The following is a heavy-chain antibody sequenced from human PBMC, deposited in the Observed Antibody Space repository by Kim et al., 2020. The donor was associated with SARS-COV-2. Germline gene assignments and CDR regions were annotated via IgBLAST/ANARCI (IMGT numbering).Heavy chain of an antibody. D-gene: IGHD3-10*01. CDR1: GFTVSSNY. Sequence: GGSLRLSCAASGFTVSSNYMSWVRQAPGKGLEWVSVIYSGGSTYYADSVKGRFTISRDNSKNTLYLQMNSLRAEDTAVYYCARDAPLGESYYFDYWGQGTLVTVSS. CDR2: IYSGGST. J-gene: IGHJ4*02. CDR3: ARDAPLGESYYFDY. V-gene: IGHV3-66*01.